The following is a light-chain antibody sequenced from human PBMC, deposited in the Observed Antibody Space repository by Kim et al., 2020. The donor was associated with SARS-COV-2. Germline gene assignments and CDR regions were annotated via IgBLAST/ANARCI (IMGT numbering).Light chain of an antibody. CDR3: QQANSFPLS. Sequence: DIQMTQSPSSVSASVGDTVTITCRASQGISSWLAWYQQKPGKAPKLLIYAASNLQGGVPSRFSGSESGTSSESGTDFILTITSLQPEDFATYYCQQANSFPLSFGQGTRLEIK. CDR1: QGISSW. J-gene: IGKJ5*01. CDR2: AAS. V-gene: IGKV1D-12*01.